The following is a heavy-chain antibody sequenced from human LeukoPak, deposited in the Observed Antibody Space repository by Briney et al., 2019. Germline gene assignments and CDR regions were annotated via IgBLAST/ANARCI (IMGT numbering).Heavy chain of an antibody. CDR1: GGSFSGYY. CDR2: INHSGST. V-gene: IGHV4-34*01. CDR3: ARLGDIVVVPAAIRYNWFDP. D-gene: IGHD2-2*01. J-gene: IGHJ5*02. Sequence: SETLSLTCAVYGGSFSGYYWSWIRQPPGKGLEWIGEINHSGSTYYNPSLKSRVTISVDTSKNQFSLKLSSVTAADTAVYYCARLGDIVVVPAAIRYNWFDPWGRGTLVTVSS.